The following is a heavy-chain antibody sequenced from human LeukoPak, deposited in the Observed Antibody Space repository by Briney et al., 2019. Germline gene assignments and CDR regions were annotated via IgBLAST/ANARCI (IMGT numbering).Heavy chain of an antibody. CDR1: GCTLTGYA. CDR2: ISGSGVTS. Sequence: GGTLRLSCAASGCTLTGYAMIWVRQGPSKGLDWVAVISGSGVTSYYADCVKGRCTISRDNSKNTLDLQMNSPRAEDTALSYCARGLTEISFIDHWGQGTLVNVYS. D-gene: IGHD2-21*02. J-gene: IGHJ4*02. CDR3: ARGLTEISFIDH. V-gene: IGHV3-23*01.